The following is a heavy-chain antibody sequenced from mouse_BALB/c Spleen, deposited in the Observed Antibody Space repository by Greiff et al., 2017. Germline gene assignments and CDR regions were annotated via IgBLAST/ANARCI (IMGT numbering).Heavy chain of an antibody. CDR3: ARSYDDD. J-gene: IGHJ3*01. CDR2: INPSTGYT. D-gene: IGHD2-12*01. Sequence: VQLQQSGAELAKPGASVKMSCKASGYTFTSYWMHWVKQRPGQGLEWIGYINPSTGYTEYNQKFKDKATLTADKSSSTAYMQLSSLTSEDSAVYYCARSYDDDWGQGTLVTVSA. V-gene: IGHV1-7*01. CDR1: GYTFTSYW.